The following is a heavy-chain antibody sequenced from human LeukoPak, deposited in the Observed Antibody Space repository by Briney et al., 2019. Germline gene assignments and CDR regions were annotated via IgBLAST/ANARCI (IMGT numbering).Heavy chain of an antibody. V-gene: IGHV3-30*02. J-gene: IGHJ3*02. D-gene: IGHD3-3*01. CDR1: GFTFSSYW. CDR2: IRYDGSNK. Sequence: PGGSLRLSCAASGFTFSSYWMSWVRQAPGRGLEWGTFIRYDGSNKYYADSVKGRFTISRDNSANTLYLQMNGLRPEDTAMYYCAKVWGGLDAFDIWGQGTMVIVSS. CDR3: AKVWGGLDAFDI.